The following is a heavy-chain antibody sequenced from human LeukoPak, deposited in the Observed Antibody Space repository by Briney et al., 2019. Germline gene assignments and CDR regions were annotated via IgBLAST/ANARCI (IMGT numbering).Heavy chain of an antibody. CDR3: ARENTAVPGGDC. CDR2: IKQGGSEQ. V-gene: IGHV3-7*01. J-gene: IGHJ4*02. D-gene: IGHD5-18*01. Sequence: LEXLANIKQGGSEQYYVDSVKGRFAISRDNAKNSVYLQMNGLRAEDTAVYYCARENTAVPGGDCWGQGTLVTVSS.